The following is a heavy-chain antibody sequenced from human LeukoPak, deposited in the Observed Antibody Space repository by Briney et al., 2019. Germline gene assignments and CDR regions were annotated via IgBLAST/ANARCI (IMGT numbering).Heavy chain of an antibody. Sequence: ASVKVSCKASGYTFTGYYMRWVRQAPGQGLEWMGWINPNSGGTNYAQKFQGRVTMARDTSISTAYMELSRLRSDDTAVYYCARDPQNYYYYGMDVWGQGTTVTVSS. J-gene: IGHJ6*02. V-gene: IGHV1-2*02. CDR1: GYTFTGYY. CDR2: INPNSGGT. CDR3: ARDPQNYYYYGMDV.